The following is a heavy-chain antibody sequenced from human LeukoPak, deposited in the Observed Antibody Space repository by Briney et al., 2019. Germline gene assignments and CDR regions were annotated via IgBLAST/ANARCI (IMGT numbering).Heavy chain of an antibody. Sequence: GGSLRLSCAASGFTFSSNWMSWVRQAPGKGLEWVANIKQDGSEKYYVDSVKGRFTISRDNAKNSLYLQMNSLRAEDTAVYYCARELGDIVATSTYYYYYGMDVWGQGTTVTVSS. CDR3: ARELGDIVATSTYYYYYGMDV. CDR1: GFTFSSNW. D-gene: IGHD5-12*01. V-gene: IGHV3-7*01. J-gene: IGHJ6*02. CDR2: IKQDGSEK.